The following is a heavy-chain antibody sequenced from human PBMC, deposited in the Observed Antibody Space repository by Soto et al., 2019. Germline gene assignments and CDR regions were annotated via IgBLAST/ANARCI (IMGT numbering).Heavy chain of an antibody. CDR1: GFTVSSNY. Sequence: EVQLVESGGGLIQPGGSLRLSCAASGFTVSSNYMSWGRQAPGKGLGWVSVIYSGGSTYYADSVKGRFTIYRDNSKNTLYLQMNSLSAEDTAVYYCARFPRPRWYFYLWGGGTLFTVSS. V-gene: IGHV3-53*01. CDR3: ARFPRPRWYFYL. CDR2: IYSGGST. J-gene: IGHJ2*01.